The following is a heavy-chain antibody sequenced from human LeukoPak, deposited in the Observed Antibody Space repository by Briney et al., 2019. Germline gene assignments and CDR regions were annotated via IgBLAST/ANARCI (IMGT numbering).Heavy chain of an antibody. J-gene: IGHJ4*02. V-gene: IGHV1-69*10. D-gene: IGHD1-26*01. CDR3: TKSQAVGSQYYFDY. Sequence: SVKVSCKASGGSFSSHAISWVRQAPGQGPEWMGGIIPVLRTANYAQRFQGRVTITADRSTSTAYMELSSLRSEDTAIYYCTKSQAVGSQYYFDYWGQGTLVTVSS. CDR1: GGSFSSHA. CDR2: IIPVLRTA.